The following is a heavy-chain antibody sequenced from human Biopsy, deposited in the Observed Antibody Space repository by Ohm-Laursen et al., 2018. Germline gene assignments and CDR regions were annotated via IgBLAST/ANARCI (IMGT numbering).Heavy chain of an antibody. CDR2: ISNIGST. V-gene: IGHV4-59*01. D-gene: IGHD6-19*01. CDR1: GDSITRSY. Sequence: SDTLSLTCTLSGDSITRSYWSWIRQSPGKGLEWLGYISNIGSTNYNPSLKSRVTISVDTSKNHFSLKLTSVTAADTAVYYCARESALAGDFDSWGQGTLVTVSS. CDR3: ARESALAGDFDS. J-gene: IGHJ4*02.